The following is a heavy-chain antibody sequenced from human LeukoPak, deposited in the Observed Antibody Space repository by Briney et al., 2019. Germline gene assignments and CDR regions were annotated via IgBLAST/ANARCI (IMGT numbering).Heavy chain of an antibody. CDR2: INHSGGT. CDR3: ARGLFPERYYDFWSGSYKNSYFDY. CDR1: GESFSGYF. D-gene: IGHD3-3*01. J-gene: IGHJ4*02. V-gene: IGHV4-34*01. Sequence: PSETLSLTCAVYGESFSGYFWNWVRQPPGKGLEWIGEINHSGGTNYNPSLKSRVTISVDTSKNQFSLKMNSVTAADTAVYYCARGLFPERYYDFWSGSYKNSYFDYWGQGTLVTVSS.